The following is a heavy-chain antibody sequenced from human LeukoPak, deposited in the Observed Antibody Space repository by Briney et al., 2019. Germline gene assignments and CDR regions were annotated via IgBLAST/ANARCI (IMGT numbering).Heavy chain of an antibody. CDR2: IYSGGGT. V-gene: IGHV3-53*01. CDR3: AGYSSGYYLHY. D-gene: IGHD3-3*01. Sequence: GGSLSLSCAASGVNVSSSDLSRVHQVPGRGLEWVSFIYSGGGTYATDSVKGRFTISRDNSKNMRYLQMNSLRAEDTAVYYCAGYSSGYYLHYWGKGTLVTVSS. CDR1: GVNVSSSD. J-gene: IGHJ4*02.